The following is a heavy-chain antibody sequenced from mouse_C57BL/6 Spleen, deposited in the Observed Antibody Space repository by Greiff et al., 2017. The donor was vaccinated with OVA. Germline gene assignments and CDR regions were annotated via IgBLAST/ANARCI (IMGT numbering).Heavy chain of an antibody. J-gene: IGHJ2*01. CDR2: IYPGNSDT. CDR3: TRGTVVEEYYFDY. Sequence: VQLQQSGTVLARPGASVKMSCKTSGYTFTSYWMHWVKQRPGQGLEWIGAIYPGNSDTSYNQKFKGKAKLTAVTSASTAYMELSSLTNEDSAVYYCTRGTVVEEYYFDYWGQGTTLTVSS. CDR1: GYTFTSYW. D-gene: IGHD1-1*01. V-gene: IGHV1-5*01.